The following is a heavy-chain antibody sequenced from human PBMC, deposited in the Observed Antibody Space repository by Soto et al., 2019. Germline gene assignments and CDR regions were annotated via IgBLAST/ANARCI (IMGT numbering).Heavy chain of an antibody. D-gene: IGHD2-21*01. CDR2: IYYSGST. Sequence: SETLSLTCTVSGGSISSSSYYWGWIRQPPGKGLEWIGSIYYSGSTYYNPSLKSRVTISVDTSKNQFSLKLSSVTAADTAVYYCARPPPAYCGCDCSPGTWFAPWGQGTLVT. CDR3: ARPPPAYCGCDCSPGTWFAP. CDR1: GGSISSSSYY. J-gene: IGHJ5*02. V-gene: IGHV4-39*01.